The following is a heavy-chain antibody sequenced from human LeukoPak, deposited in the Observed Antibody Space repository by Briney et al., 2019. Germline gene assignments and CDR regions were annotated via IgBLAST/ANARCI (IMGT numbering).Heavy chain of an antibody. Sequence: GGSLRLSCAASGFTFSSYAMHWVRQAPGKGLEWVAVISYDGSNKYYADSVKGRFTISRDNSKNTLYLQMNSLRAEDTALYYCAKRTEEVAAPYFGSWGQGTLVTVSS. J-gene: IGHJ4*02. D-gene: IGHD2-15*01. CDR2: ISYDGSNK. CDR1: GFTFSSYA. V-gene: IGHV3-30-3*01. CDR3: AKRTEEVAAPYFGS.